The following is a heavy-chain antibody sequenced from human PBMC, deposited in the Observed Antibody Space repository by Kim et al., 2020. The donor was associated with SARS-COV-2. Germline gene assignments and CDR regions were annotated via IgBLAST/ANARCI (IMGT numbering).Heavy chain of an antibody. CDR2: IIPILGIA. J-gene: IGHJ6*02. D-gene: IGHD3-10*01. V-gene: IGHV1-69*02. Sequence: SVKVSCKASGGTFSSYTISWVRQAPGQGLEWMGRIIPILGIANYAQKFQGRVTITADKSTSTAYMELSSLRSEDTAVYYCATGYYYGSGMGYYGMDVWGQGTTVTVSS. CDR3: ATGYYYGSGMGYYGMDV. CDR1: GGTFSSYT.